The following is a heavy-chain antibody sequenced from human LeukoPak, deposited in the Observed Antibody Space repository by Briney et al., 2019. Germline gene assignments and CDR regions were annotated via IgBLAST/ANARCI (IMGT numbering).Heavy chain of an antibody. J-gene: IGHJ4*02. D-gene: IGHD3-9*01. V-gene: IGHV1-18*04. CDR3: ARDQPQLRYFDWLLSPFDY. CDR2: ISAYNGNT. CDR1: GYTFTSYG. Sequence: GASVKVSCKASGYTFTSYGISWVRQAPGQGLEWMGWISAYNGNTNYAQKLQGRVTVTADTSTSTAYMELRSLRSDDTAVYYCARDQPQLRYFDWLLSPFDYWGQGTLVTVSS.